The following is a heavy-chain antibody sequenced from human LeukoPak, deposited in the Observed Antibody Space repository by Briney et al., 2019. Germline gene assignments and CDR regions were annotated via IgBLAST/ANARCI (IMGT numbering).Heavy chain of an antibody. Sequence: GGSLRLSCAASGFTFNTYPIHWVRQAPGKGLEWVTVISSDSKNEYYADSVKGRFTISRDNSKNTLYLQLNSLSPEDTAVYYCARGGSGWYFDNWGQGTLVTVSS. D-gene: IGHD6-19*01. V-gene: IGHV3-30*04. J-gene: IGHJ4*02. CDR2: ISSDSKNE. CDR1: GFTFNTYP. CDR3: ARGGSGWYFDN.